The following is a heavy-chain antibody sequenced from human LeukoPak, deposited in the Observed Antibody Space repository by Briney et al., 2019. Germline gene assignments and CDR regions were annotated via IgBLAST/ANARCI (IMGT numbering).Heavy chain of an antibody. J-gene: IGHJ4*02. V-gene: IGHV4-59*01. D-gene: IGHD3-22*01. Sequence: SETLSLTCTVSGGSISSYYWSWIRQPPGKGLEWIGYIYYSGSTNYNPSLKSRVTISVDTSKNQFSLKLSSVTAADTAVYYCARDSKMNYYDSSAFDYWGQGTLVTVSS. CDR1: GGSISSYY. CDR2: IYYSGST. CDR3: ARDSKMNYYDSSAFDY.